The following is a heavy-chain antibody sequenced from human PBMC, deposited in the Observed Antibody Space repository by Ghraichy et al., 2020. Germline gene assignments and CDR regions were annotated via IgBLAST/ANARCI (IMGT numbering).Heavy chain of an antibody. D-gene: IGHD3-10*01. CDR3: ARLRAFRYWYFDL. J-gene: IGHJ2*01. CDR1: GGSISSGSYY. CDR2: IYYSGST. V-gene: IGHV4-39*01. Sequence: SQTLSLTCTVSGGSISSGSYYWGWIRQPPGKGLEWIGNIYYSGSTHYNPSLKSRVTISVDTSKNQFSLKLSSLTAADTAVYYCARLRAFRYWYFDLWGRGTLVTVSS.